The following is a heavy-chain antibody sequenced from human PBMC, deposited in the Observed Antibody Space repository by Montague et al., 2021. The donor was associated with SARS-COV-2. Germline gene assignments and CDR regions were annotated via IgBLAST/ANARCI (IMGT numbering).Heavy chain of an antibody. CDR1: GGSISSYF. D-gene: IGHD6-19*01. CDR3: TRDSRTSGWGYWYHGLDV. Sequence: SETLSLTCTVSGGSISSYFWSWIRQSPGKGLEWIGYFYHSGSTNYNPSLKSRVTISVDTSKNQFSLKLSSVTAADTAVYYCTRDSRTSGWGYWYHGLDVWGQGTTVIVSS. V-gene: IGHV4-59*13. J-gene: IGHJ6*02. CDR2: FYHSGST.